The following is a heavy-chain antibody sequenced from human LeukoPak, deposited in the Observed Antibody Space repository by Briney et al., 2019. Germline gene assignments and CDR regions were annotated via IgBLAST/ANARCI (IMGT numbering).Heavy chain of an antibody. D-gene: IGHD6-13*01. CDR3: AREEGIAAAGTGY. CDR2: IYSGGTI. CDR1: GFTVSSNY. V-gene: IGHV3-66*01. J-gene: IGHJ4*02. Sequence: GGSLRLSCAASGFTVSSNYMSWVRQAPGKGLEWVSVIYSGGTIYYADSVKGRFTISRDNAKNSLYLQMNSLRAEDTAVYYCAREEGIAAAGTGYWGQGTPVTVSS.